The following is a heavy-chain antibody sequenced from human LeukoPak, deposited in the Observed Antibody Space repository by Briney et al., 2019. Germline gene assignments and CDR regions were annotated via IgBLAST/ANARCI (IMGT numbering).Heavy chain of an antibody. CDR2: ISSSGSII. Sequence: GGSLRLSCAASGFTFSDYYMTWIRQAPGKGLKWVSYISSSGSIIYYADSVKGRFIISRDNAKNSLYLQMSSLRAEDTAVYFCARVGYDSSGRFDYWGQGTLVTVSS. CDR3: ARVGYDSSGRFDY. J-gene: IGHJ4*02. V-gene: IGHV3-11*04. CDR1: GFTFSDYY. D-gene: IGHD3-22*01.